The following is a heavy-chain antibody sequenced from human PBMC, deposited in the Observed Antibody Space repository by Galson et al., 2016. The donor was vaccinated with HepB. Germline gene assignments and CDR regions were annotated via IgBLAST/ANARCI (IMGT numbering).Heavy chain of an antibody. V-gene: IGHV2-5*02. CDR1: GFSLNTAGVG. J-gene: IGHJ4*02. Sequence: PELVKPTQTLTLTCTFSGFSLNTAGVGVGWFRQPPRKALEWLALIYWDDDNRYSPSLQRRLTITKETSKNQVVPTMTNMDPVDTATYYCAHRPLGGDPLFDYWGQGTLVPVSS. CDR2: IYWDDDN. D-gene: IGHD2-21*01. CDR3: AHRPLGGDPLFDY.